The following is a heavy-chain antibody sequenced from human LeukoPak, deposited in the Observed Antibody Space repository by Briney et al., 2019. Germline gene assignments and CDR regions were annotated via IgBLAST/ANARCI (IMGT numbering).Heavy chain of an antibody. CDR2: ISGSGGST. D-gene: IGHD2-2*01. CDR3: AKDLLGYCSSTSCPGGMDV. J-gene: IGHJ6*02. CDR1: GFSFSSYV. Sequence: GGSLRLSCVASGFSFSSYVMNWVRQAPGKGLEWVSAISGSGGSTYYADSVKGRFTISRDNSKNTLYLQMNSLRAEDTAVYYCAKDLLGYCSSTSCPGGMDVWGQGTTVTVSS. V-gene: IGHV3-23*01.